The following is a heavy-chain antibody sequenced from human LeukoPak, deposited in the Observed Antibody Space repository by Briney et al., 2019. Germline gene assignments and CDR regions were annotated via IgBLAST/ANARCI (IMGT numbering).Heavy chain of an antibody. J-gene: IGHJ4*02. CDR2: ISSSSSTI. CDR1: EFTFSSYS. CDR3: ARESRQWLVLGGVDY. Sequence: GGSLRLSCVASEFTFSSYSMNWVRQAPGKGLEWVSYISSSSSTIYYADSVKGRFTISRDNAKNSLYLQMNSLRIEDTAVYYCARESRQWLVLGGVDYWGQGTLVTVSS. D-gene: IGHD6-19*01. V-gene: IGHV3-48*04.